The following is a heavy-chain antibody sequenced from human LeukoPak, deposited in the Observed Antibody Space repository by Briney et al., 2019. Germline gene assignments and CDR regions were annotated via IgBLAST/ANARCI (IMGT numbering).Heavy chain of an antibody. D-gene: IGHD4-17*01. Sequence: SETLSLTCAVSGYSLSSGSYWGWLRQPPGKGLEWIGNMFHSVDTYHNPSLKSRVTISADTSKNQFSLKLTSVTAADTAVYYCAKVGAYGDYARHDYWGQGTLVTVSS. CDR2: MFHSVDT. CDR1: GYSLSSGSY. CDR3: AKVGAYGDYARHDY. J-gene: IGHJ4*02. V-gene: IGHV4-38-2*01.